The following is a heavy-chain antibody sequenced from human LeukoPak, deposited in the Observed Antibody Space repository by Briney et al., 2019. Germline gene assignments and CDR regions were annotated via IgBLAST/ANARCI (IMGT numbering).Heavy chain of an antibody. J-gene: IGHJ3*02. CDR2: IYYSGST. CDR3: ARHEIIAVAGPVEADAFDI. Sequence: PSETLSLTCTVSGGSISSSRYYWGWIRQPPGKGLEWIGSIYYSGSTYYNPSLKSRVTISVDTSKNQLSLKMSSVTDADTAVYYCARHEIIAVAGPVEADAFDIWGQGTMVTVSS. V-gene: IGHV4-39*01. CDR1: GGSISSSRYY. D-gene: IGHD6-19*01.